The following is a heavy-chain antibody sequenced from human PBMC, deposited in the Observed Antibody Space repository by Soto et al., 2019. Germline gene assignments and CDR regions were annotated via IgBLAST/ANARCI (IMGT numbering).Heavy chain of an antibody. D-gene: IGHD3-3*01. Sequence: ASVKASCKACGYTFTGYYIHWVRQAPGQGLEWMGWINPNSGGKNYAQKFQGWVTMTRDTSISTVYMELNSLRAEDTAVYYCAKGSEWSNYNNWFDPWGQGTLVTVSS. V-gene: IGHV1-2*04. J-gene: IGHJ5*02. CDR3: AKGSEWSNYNNWFDP. CDR2: INPNSGGK. CDR1: GYTFTGYY.